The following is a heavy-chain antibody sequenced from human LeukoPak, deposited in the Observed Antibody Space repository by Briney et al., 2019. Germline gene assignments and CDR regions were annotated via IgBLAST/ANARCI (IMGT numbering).Heavy chain of an antibody. CDR1: GFSFSDYW. Sequence: GGSLRLSCAASGFSFSDYWMSWVRQAPGKGLEWVANMKQDGSDKYYVDSVKGRFTISRDNAKNSLYLQMNSLRVEDTAVYYCVREFYDFWSGYTYYFDYWGQGTLVTVSP. V-gene: IGHV3-7*01. D-gene: IGHD3-3*01. CDR2: MKQDGSDK. CDR3: VREFYDFWSGYTYYFDY. J-gene: IGHJ4*02.